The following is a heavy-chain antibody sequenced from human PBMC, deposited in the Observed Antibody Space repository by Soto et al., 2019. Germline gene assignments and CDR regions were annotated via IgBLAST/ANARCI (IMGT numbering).Heavy chain of an antibody. CDR3: CGDELRRLVAEDFDI. Sequence: QVQLVESGGGVVQPGRSLRLSCAASGFTFSSYAMHWVRQAPGKGLEWVAAIWCDGSNTYYADSVKGRFTITRDNSKNTLCLQMKSRMAEDTTVYYCCGDELRRLVAEDFDIWGQGTMVTVSS. J-gene: IGHJ3*02. CDR2: IWCDGSNT. V-gene: IGHV3-33*01. CDR1: GFTFSSYA. D-gene: IGHD1-26*01.